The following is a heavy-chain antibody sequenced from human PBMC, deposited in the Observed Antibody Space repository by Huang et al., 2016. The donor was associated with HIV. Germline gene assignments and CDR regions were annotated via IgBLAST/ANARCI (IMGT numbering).Heavy chain of an antibody. V-gene: IGHV4-59*11. CDR1: GGSISSHH. D-gene: IGHD2-15*01. CDR2: IYYSGST. CDR3: ARVARGPNWYFDL. J-gene: IGHJ2*01. Sequence: QVQLQASGPGLVKPSETLSLTCTVSGGSISSHHYSWIRQPPGKGLEWIGIIYYSGSTNYIPSHKSRATISLDTSKNHFSLRLRSVTAADTAVYYCARVARGPNWYFDLWGRGTLVTVSS.